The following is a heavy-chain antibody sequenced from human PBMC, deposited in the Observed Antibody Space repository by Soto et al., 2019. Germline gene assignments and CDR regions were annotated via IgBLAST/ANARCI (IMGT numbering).Heavy chain of an antibody. Sequence: QVHLVQSGGEVKKPGASVKVSCKASGSPFTSSGFSWGRQAPGHGLEWLGWISAYNGNTLYARKFTGRVTMTTDTSTSTAYMELGSLRSDDAVVYYCATDPYCGSAPGCSAWDAWGQGTTVTVSS. V-gene: IGHV1-18*01. CDR2: ISAYNGNT. J-gene: IGHJ6*02. D-gene: IGHD2-21*01. CDR3: ATDPYCGSAPGCSAWDA. CDR1: GSPFTSSG.